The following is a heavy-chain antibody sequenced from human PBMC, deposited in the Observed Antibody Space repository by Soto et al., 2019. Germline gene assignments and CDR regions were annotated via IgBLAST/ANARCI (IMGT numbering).Heavy chain of an antibody. D-gene: IGHD2-15*01. J-gene: IGHJ4*02. CDR3: ARGYCSGGSCYSVPLGY. CDR1: GFTFSSYS. Sequence: GGSLRLSCAASGFTFSSYSMNWVRQAPGKGLEWVSYISSSTIYYADSVKGRFTISRDNAKNSLYLQMNSLRAEDTAVYYCARGYCSGGSCYSVPLGYWGQGTLVTVSS. V-gene: IGHV3-48*01. CDR2: ISSSTI.